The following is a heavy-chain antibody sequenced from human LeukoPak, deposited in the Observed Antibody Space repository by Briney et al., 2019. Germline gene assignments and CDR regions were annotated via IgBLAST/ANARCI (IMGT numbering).Heavy chain of an antibody. Sequence: SETLSLTCTVSGYSISSGYYWGWIRQPPGKGLEWIGSIYHSGSTYYNPSLKSRVTISVDTSKNQFSLKLSSVTAAAAGTRWFDPWGQGTLVTVSS. V-gene: IGHV4-38-2*02. D-gene: IGHD6-13*01. CDR1: GYSISSGYY. J-gene: IGHJ5*02. CDR3: DP. CDR2: IYHSGST.